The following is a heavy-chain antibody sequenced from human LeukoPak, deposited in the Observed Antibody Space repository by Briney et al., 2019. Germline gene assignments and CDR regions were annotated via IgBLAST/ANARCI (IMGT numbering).Heavy chain of an antibody. CDR1: GFTFNSYA. V-gene: IGHV3-21*01. D-gene: IGHD2-21*02. CDR2: IDSRNRYI. Sequence: GGSLRLSCAASGFTFNSYAMSWVRQAPGKGLEWVSSIDSRNRYIHYTDSVKGRFTISRDNAKNSLYLQMNSLRVEDTAVYYCESLDGLTAISYWGQGSLVTVSS. J-gene: IGHJ4*02. CDR3: ESLDGLTAISY.